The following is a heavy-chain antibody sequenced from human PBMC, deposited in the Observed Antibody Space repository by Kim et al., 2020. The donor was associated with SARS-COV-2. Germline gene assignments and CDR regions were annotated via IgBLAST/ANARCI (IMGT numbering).Heavy chain of an antibody. J-gene: IGHJ6*02. CDR3: ARWGSSSYYYYYGMDV. D-gene: IGHD6-6*01. CDR2: INHSGST. V-gene: IGHV4-34*01. Sequence: SETLSLTCAVYGGSFSGYYWSWIRQPPGKGLEWIGEINHSGSTNYNPSLKSRVTISVDTSKNQFSLKLSSVTAADTAVYYCARWGSSSYYYYYGMDVWGQGTTVTVSS. CDR1: GGSFSGYY.